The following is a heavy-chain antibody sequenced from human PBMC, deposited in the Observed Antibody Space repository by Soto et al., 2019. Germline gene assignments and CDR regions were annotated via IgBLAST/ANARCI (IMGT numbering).Heavy chain of an antibody. D-gene: IGHD6-19*01. V-gene: IGHV1-2*04. CDR2: INPNDGGT. CDR3: ARGHGSDPSFDY. CDR1: GYTFTGYN. Sequence: ASVKVSCKASGYTFTGYNIHWVRRAPGQGLEWMGWINPNDGGTTYAQNFQGWVTMTRDTSINTAYMDLTRLTSDDTAMYYCARGHGSDPSFDYWGQGTLVTVSS. J-gene: IGHJ4*02.